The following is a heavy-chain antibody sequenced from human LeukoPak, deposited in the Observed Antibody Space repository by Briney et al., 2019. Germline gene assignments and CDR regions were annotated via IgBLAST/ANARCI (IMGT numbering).Heavy chain of an antibody. CDR1: GYTFTSYG. CDR3: ARDWLSSTRVNDAFDI. V-gene: IGHV1-18*01. D-gene: IGHD2-2*01. Sequence: ASVKVSCKASGYTFTSYGISWVRQAPGQGLEWMGWISAYNGNTNYAQKLQGRVTMTTDTSTSTAYMELRSPRSDDTAVYYCARDWLSSTRVNDAFDIWGQGTMVTVSS. J-gene: IGHJ3*02. CDR2: ISAYNGNT.